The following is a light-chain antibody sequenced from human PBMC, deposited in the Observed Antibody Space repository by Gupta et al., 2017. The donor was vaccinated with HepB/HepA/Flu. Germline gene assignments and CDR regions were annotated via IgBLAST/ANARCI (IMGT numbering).Light chain of an antibody. CDR2: GAS. CDR1: ESISSN. V-gene: IGKV3-15*01. CDR3: QQYNNWPRT. Sequence: DIVMTQSPATLSVSPGERATLSCRASESISSNLAWYQQKPGQAPRLLIYGASTRATGIPARFSGSGSGTXFTLTIXILQSEDFAVYYCQQYNNWPRTFGXGTKVEIK. J-gene: IGKJ1*01.